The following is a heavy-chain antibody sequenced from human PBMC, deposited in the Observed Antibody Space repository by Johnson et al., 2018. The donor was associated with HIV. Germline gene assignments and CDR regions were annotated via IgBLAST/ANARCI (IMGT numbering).Heavy chain of an antibody. V-gene: IGHV3-23*04. CDR1: GFTFSSYA. CDR2: ISGNGGTT. D-gene: IGHD3-9*01. CDR3: ARRNRSYGILTGYYQGDGFDI. Sequence: VQLVESGGGVVQPGRSLRLSCAASGFTFSSYAMHWVRQAPGKGLEWVSVISGNGGTTYYADSVKGRFTISRANSKNTLYLQMNSLRAEDTAVYYCARRNRSYGILTGYYQGDGFDIWGQGTTVTVSS. J-gene: IGHJ3*02.